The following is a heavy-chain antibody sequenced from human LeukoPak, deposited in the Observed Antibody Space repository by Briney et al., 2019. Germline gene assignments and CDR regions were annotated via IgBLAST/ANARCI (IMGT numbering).Heavy chain of an antibody. V-gene: IGHV4-59*01. CDR1: GGSISSYY. J-gene: IGHJ4*02. CDR2: IYYSGST. CDR3: ARSRSYYGSDFDY. D-gene: IGHD3-10*01. Sequence: SETLSLTCTVPGGSISSYYWSWIRQPPGKGLEWIGYIYYSGSTNYNPSLKSRVTISVDTSKNQFSLKLSSVTAADTAVYYCARSRSYYGSDFDYWGQGTLVTVSS.